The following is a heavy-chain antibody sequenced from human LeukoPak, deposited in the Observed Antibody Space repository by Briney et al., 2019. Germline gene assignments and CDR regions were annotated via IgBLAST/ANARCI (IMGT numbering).Heavy chain of an antibody. CDR3: ARVSEDIVAVDY. CDR1: GGSFSGYY. CDR2: IYYSGST. Sequence: SETLSLTCAVYGGSFSGYYWTWIRQPPGKGLEWIGSIYYSGSTYYNPSLKSRVTISVDTSKNQFSLKLSSVTAADTAVYYCARVSEDIVAVDYWGQGTLVTVSS. J-gene: IGHJ4*02. V-gene: IGHV4-34*01. D-gene: IGHD5-12*01.